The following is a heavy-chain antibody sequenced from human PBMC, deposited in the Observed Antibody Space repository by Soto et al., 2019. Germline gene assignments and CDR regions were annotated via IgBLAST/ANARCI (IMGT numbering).Heavy chain of an antibody. CDR1: GGSVTNTIYS. V-gene: IGHV4-39*01. CDR3: ARLRGGDWTGAFDI. CDR2: IFYRGTT. J-gene: IGHJ3*02. D-gene: IGHD2-21*02. Sequence: QLQLQESGPRLVKPSETLSLTCTVSGGSVTNTIYSWNWIRQPPGMGLEWIGNIFYRGTTYYNPSLKSRVTMSVDTFNDQFSLNLDSVTAADTAVYYCARLRGGDWTGAFDIWGQGTMVTVSS.